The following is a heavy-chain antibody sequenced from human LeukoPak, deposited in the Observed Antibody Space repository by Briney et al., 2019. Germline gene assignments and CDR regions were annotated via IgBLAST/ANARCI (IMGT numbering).Heavy chain of an antibody. CDR2: IYSGGST. V-gene: IGHV3-53*05. CDR1: GFTVSSNY. CDR3: ARDPWFGELLSPNFDY. D-gene: IGHD3-10*01. J-gene: IGHJ4*02. Sequence: QSGGSLRLSCAASGFTVSSNYMSWVRQAPGKGLEWVSVIYSGGSTYYADSVKGRFTISRDNSKNTLYLQMNSLRAEDTAVYYCARDPWFGELLSPNFDYWGQGTLVTVSS.